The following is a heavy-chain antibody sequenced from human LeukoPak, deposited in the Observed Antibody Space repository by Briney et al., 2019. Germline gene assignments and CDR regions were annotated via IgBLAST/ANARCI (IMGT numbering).Heavy chain of an antibody. CDR3: ARVTVDYYGSGSYSPWLDP. D-gene: IGHD3-10*01. CDR2: IYYSGST. J-gene: IGHJ5*02. Sequence: SETLSLTCTVSGGSISSYYWSWIRQPPGKGLEWIGYIYYSGSTNYNPSLKSRVTISVDTSKNQFSLKLSSVTAADTAVYYCARVTVDYYGSGSYSPWLDPWGQGTLVTVSS. V-gene: IGHV4-59*01. CDR1: GGSISSYY.